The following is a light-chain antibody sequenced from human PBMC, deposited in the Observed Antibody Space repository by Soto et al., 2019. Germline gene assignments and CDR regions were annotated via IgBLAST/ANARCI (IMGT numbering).Light chain of an antibody. J-gene: IGLJ3*02. CDR1: SSNSGNNY. Sequence: QSVLTQPPSVSAAPGQRVTISCSGSSSNSGNNYVSWYQQLPGTAPKLLIYDNTERPSGIPDRFSGSKSGTSATLGITGLQTGDEADYYCGTWDSGLSAGVFGGGTKVTVL. V-gene: IGLV1-51*01. CDR2: DNT. CDR3: GTWDSGLSAGV.